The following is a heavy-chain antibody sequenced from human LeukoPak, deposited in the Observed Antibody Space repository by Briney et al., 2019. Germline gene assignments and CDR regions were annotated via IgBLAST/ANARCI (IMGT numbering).Heavy chain of an antibody. J-gene: IGHJ4*02. CDR2: ISPSAGST. CDR1: GYTFTDYY. Sequence: ASVKVSCKASGYTFTDYYIQWVRQAPGQGLEWMGLISPSAGSTTYAQKFQGRVAMTRDTSTNTVYMELSSLRSEDTAVHYCARDGRGNNYRWDYWGQGTLVTVSS. CDR3: ARDGRGNNYRWDY. V-gene: IGHV1-46*01. D-gene: IGHD4-11*01.